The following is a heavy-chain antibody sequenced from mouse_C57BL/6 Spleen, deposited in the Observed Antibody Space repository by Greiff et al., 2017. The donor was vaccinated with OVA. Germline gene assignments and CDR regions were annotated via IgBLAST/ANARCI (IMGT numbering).Heavy chain of an antibody. CDR2: ISGGGGNT. CDR1: GFTFSSYT. D-gene: IGHD1-1*01. Sequence: EVKVVESGGGLVKPGGSLKLSCAASGFTFSSYTMSWVRQTPEKRLEWVATISGGGGNTYYPDSVKGRFTISRDNAKNTLYLQMSSLRSEDTALYYCARQVLPYWYFDVWGTGTTVTVSS. J-gene: IGHJ1*03. V-gene: IGHV5-9*01. CDR3: ARQVLPYWYFDV.